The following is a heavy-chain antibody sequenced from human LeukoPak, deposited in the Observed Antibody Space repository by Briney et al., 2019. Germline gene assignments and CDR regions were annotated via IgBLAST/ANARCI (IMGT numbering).Heavy chain of an antibody. Sequence: PSETLSLTCTVSGYSISSGYYWGWIRQPPGKGLEWIGNIYPSGTTYYNPSLKTRVTISVDTSKNQFSLKLSSVTAADTAVYYCASRGVYDFWSGSALGAFDIWGQGTMVTVSS. CDR2: IYPSGTT. D-gene: IGHD3-3*01. CDR1: GYSISSGYY. CDR3: ASRGVYDFWSGSALGAFDI. J-gene: IGHJ3*02. V-gene: IGHV4-38-2*02.